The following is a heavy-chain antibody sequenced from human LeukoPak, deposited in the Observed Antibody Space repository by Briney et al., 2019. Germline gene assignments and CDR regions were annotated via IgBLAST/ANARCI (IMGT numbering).Heavy chain of an antibody. CDR3: ARGPSTGGLDY. J-gene: IGHJ4*02. CDR2: INPNSGGT. CDR1: GYTFSGYY. Sequence: ASVKVSYKPSGYTFSGYYIHWVRQAPGQGLEWMGWINPNSGGTIYAQKFQGRVTMTRDTSINTVYMELSSLRSDDTAVYYCARGPSTGGLDYWGQGTLVTVSS. D-gene: IGHD2-2*01. V-gene: IGHV1-2*02.